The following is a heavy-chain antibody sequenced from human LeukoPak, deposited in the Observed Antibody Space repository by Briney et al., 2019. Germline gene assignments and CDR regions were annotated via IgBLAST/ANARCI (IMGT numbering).Heavy chain of an antibody. Sequence: GGSLRLSCAASGFTFSSYWMSWVRQAPGKGLEWVANIKQDGSEKYYVDSVKGRCTISRDGSKNTLYLQMNSLRVEDTAVYYCARGLFLSGYLDAFDIWGQGTVVTVSS. CDR1: GFTFSSYW. CDR2: IKQDGSEK. J-gene: IGHJ3*02. D-gene: IGHD3-22*01. CDR3: ARGLFLSGYLDAFDI. V-gene: IGHV3-7*03.